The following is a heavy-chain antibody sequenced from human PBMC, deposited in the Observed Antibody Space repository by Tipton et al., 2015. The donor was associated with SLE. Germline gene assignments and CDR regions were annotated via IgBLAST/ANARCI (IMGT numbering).Heavy chain of an antibody. CDR3: ARDWGYDSSGPQRY. D-gene: IGHD3-22*01. Sequence: SLRLSCAASGFTFSSYAMHWVRQAPGKGLEWVAVISYDGSNKYYADSVKGRFTISRDNSKNTLYLQMNSLRAEDTAVYYCARDWGYDSSGPQRYWGQGTLVTVSS. CDR1: GFTFSSYA. J-gene: IGHJ4*02. CDR2: ISYDGSNK. V-gene: IGHV3-30*04.